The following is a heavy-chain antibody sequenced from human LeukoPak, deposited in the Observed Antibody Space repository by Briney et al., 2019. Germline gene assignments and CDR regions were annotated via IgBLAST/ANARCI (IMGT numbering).Heavy chain of an antibody. D-gene: IGHD6-6*01. J-gene: IGHJ4*02. V-gene: IGHV3-9*03. CDR3: ARSPYSSSLGTFFDY. CDR2: ISWNSGRL. CDR1: GFSFDDYA. Sequence: PGGSLRLSCAASGFSFDDYAMHWVRQGPGKGLEWVSGISWNSGRLGYADSVKGRFTISRDNAKNSLYLQMNSLRAEDMALYYCARSPYSSSLGTFFDYWGQGTLVTVSS.